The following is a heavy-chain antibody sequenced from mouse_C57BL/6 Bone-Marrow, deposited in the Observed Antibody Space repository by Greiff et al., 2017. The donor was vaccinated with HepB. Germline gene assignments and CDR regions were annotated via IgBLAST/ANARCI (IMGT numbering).Heavy chain of an antibody. CDR3: ARNYYGSSPWDFDV. D-gene: IGHD1-1*01. Sequence: QVQLQQSGPELVKPGASVKISCKASGYAFSSSWMNWVKQRPGKGLEWIGRIYPGDGDTNYNGKFKGKATLTADKSSSTAYMQLSSLTSEDSAVYVCARNYYGSSPWDFDVWGTGTTVTVSS. V-gene: IGHV1-82*01. CDR1: GYAFSSSW. CDR2: IYPGDGDT. J-gene: IGHJ1*03.